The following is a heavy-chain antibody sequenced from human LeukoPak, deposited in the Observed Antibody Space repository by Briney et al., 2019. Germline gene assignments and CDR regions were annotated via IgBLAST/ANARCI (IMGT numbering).Heavy chain of an antibody. CDR1: GFTFSSYS. D-gene: IGHD1-26*01. J-gene: IGHJ6*03. Sequence: GGSLRLSCAASGFTFSSYSMNWVRQAPGKGLEWVSSISSSSSYIYYADSVKGRFTISRDNAKNSVYLQMISLRAEDTAVYYCARDPYSGNYGNYYYYYMDVWGKGTTVTISS. CDR3: ARDPYSGNYGNYYYYYMDV. CDR2: ISSSSSYI. V-gene: IGHV3-21*01.